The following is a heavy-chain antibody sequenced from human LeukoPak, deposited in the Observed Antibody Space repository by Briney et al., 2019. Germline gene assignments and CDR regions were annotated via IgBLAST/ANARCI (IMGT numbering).Heavy chain of an antibody. D-gene: IGHD3-3*01. CDR3: ARVGILRFPSNWFDP. V-gene: IGHV4-59*01. CDR2: IYYSGST. CDR1: GASISSYY. Sequence: PSETLSLTCTVSGASISSYYWSWIRQPPGKGLEWIGYIYYSGSTRYNPSLKSRVTISVDTSKNQFSLKLSSVTAADTAVYYCARVGILRFPSNWFDPWGQGTLVTVS. J-gene: IGHJ5*02.